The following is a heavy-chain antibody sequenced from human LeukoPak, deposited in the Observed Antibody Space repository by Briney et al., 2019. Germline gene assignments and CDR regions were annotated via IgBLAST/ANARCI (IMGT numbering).Heavy chain of an antibody. D-gene: IGHD1-26*01. CDR2: MYDSGST. CDR3: ARGLSGSYHYYYYGMDV. J-gene: IGHJ6*02. V-gene: IGHV4-59*11. Sequence: SETLSLTCTVSGGSISSHYWSWIRQPPGKGLEWIGYMYDSGSTKYNPSLKSRVTISVGTSKNQFSLKLSSVTAADTAVYYCARGLSGSYHYYYYGMDVWGQGTTVTVSS. CDR1: GGSISSHY.